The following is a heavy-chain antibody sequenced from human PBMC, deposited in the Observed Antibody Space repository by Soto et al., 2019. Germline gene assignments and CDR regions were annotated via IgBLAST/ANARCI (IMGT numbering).Heavy chain of an antibody. Sequence: GSLRISCAASGFTFSSYGMHWVRQAPGKGLAWVEVISYAGSNKYYADSVKGRFTISRDNSKNTLYLQMNSLRAEDTAVYYCAKDLRRYCGGDCNLFDPWVQGTLVTVSS. D-gene: IGHD2-21*02. CDR1: GFTFSSYG. CDR3: AKDLRRYCGGDCNLFDP. J-gene: IGHJ5*02. CDR2: ISYAGSNK. V-gene: IGHV3-30*18.